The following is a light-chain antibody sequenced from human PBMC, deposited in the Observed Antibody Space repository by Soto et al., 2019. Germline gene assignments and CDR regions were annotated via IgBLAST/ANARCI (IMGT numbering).Light chain of an antibody. CDR2: GAS. Sequence: EIVLTQSPGTLSLSPGERATLSCRASQSDSSSYLAWYQQKPGQAPRLLIYGASSRATGSPDRFSGSGSGTDFTRTIIRLEPEDFAVYYCQQYGSSPPYTFGQGTKLEIK. CDR3: QQYGSSPPYT. J-gene: IGKJ2*01. V-gene: IGKV3-20*01. CDR1: QSDSSSY.